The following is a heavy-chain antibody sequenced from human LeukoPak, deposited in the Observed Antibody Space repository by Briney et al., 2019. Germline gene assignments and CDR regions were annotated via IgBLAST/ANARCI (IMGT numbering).Heavy chain of an antibody. CDR2: INHSGST. CDR3: ARGAQLRFLEWLLGDYFDY. J-gene: IGHJ4*02. V-gene: IGHV4-34*01. CDR1: GGSFSGFY. Sequence: SETLCLTCAVYGGSFSGFYWSWIRQPPGKELEWIGEINHSGSTNYNPSLKSRVTISVDTSKNQFSLKLSSVTAADTAVYYCARGAQLRFLEWLLGDYFDYWGQGTLVSVSS. D-gene: IGHD3-3*01.